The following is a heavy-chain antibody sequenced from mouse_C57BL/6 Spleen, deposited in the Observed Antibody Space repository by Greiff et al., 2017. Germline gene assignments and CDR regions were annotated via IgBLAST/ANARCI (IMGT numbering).Heavy chain of an antibody. CDR3: ARNERDYYGSSSFFAY. CDR2: IWSGGST. D-gene: IGHD1-1*01. Sequence: QVQLQQSGPGLVQPSQSLSITCTVSGFSLTSYGVHWVRQSPGKGLEWLGVIWSGGSTDYNAAFISRLSISKDNSKSQVFFKMNSLQADDTAIYYWARNERDYYGSSSFFAYWGQGTLVTVSA. CDR1: GFSLTSYG. J-gene: IGHJ3*01. V-gene: IGHV2-2*01.